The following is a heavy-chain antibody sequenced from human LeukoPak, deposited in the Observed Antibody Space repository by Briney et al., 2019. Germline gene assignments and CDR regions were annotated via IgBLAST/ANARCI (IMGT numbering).Heavy chain of an antibody. CDR3: ARVSGSAVVGYFFDY. J-gene: IGHJ4*02. Sequence: GGSLRLSCAASGFTFSSYGMHWVRQAPGKGLEFVSVISRNGDRIHYANSVKGRFTISRDNSKNTLYLQMGSLRAEDMAVYYCARVSGSAVVGYFFDYWGQETLITVSS. CDR2: ISRNGDRI. D-gene: IGHD2-15*01. V-gene: IGHV3-64*01. CDR1: GFTFSSYG.